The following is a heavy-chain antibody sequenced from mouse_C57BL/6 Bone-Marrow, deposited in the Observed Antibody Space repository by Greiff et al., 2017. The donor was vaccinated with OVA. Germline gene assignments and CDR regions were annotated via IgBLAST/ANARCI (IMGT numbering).Heavy chain of an antibody. CDR2: IDPSDSYT. J-gene: IGHJ2*01. V-gene: IGHV1-69*01. Sequence: QVQLQQPGAELVMPGASVKLSCKASGYTFTSYWMHWVKQRPGQGLEWIGEIDPSDSYTNYNQKFKGKSTLTVDKSSSTAYMQLSSLTSEDSAVYYCARPVITKRALDYWGQGTTLTVSS. D-gene: IGHD1-1*01. CDR1: GYTFTSYW. CDR3: ARPVITKRALDY.